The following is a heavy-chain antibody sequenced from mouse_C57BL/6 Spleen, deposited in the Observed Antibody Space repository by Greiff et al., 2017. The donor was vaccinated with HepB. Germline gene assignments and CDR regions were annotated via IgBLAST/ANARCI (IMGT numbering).Heavy chain of an antibody. CDR3: ARRLGQLRLLAY. Sequence: VQLQQSGPELVKPGASVKISCKASGYTFTDYYMNWVKQSHGKSLEWIGDINPNNGGTSYNQKFKGKATLTVDKSSSTAYMELRSLTSEDSAVYYCARRLGQLRLLAYWGQGTLVTVSA. CDR2: INPNNGGT. CDR1: GYTFTDYY. D-gene: IGHD3-2*02. V-gene: IGHV1-26*01. J-gene: IGHJ3*01.